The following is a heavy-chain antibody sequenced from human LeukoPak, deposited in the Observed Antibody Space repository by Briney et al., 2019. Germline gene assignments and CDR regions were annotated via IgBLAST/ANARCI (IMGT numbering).Heavy chain of an antibody. CDR2: ISYDGSNK. CDR3: AKLRLYYDFWSGYSEEKWFDP. J-gene: IGHJ5*02. V-gene: IGHV3-30*18. D-gene: IGHD3-3*01. CDR1: GFTFSSYG. Sequence: GGSLRLSCAASGFTFSSYGMHWVSQAPGKGLEWVAVISYDGSNKYYADSVKGRLTISRDNSKNTLYLQMNSLRAEDTAVYYCAKLRLYYDFWSGYSEEKWFDPWGQGTLVTVSS.